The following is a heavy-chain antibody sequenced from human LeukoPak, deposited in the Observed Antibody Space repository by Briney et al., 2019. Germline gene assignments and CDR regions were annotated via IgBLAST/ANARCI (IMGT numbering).Heavy chain of an antibody. CDR2: IYSCGST. CDR3: ARISSSNWYNERGAFDV. CDR1: GFTVSSNY. J-gene: IGHJ3*01. V-gene: IGHV3-66*01. Sequence: PGGSLRLSCAASGFTVSSNYMSWVRQAPGKGLEWVSVIYSCGSTYYADSVKGRFTISRDNSKNTLYLQMNSLRAEDTAVYYCARISSSNWYNERGAFDVWGQGTMVTVSS. D-gene: IGHD6-13*01.